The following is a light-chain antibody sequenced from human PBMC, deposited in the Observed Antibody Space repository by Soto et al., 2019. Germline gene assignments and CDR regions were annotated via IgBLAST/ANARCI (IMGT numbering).Light chain of an antibody. CDR3: QSYDSSLSVV. CDR2: GNS. V-gene: IGLV1-40*01. CDR1: SSNIGAGYD. Sequence: QSVLTRPPSVSGAPGQRVTISCTGSSSNIGAGYDVHWYQQLPGTAPNLVIYGNSNRPSGVRDRFSFSKSGTSAFLAITWFQAEHAAYYYFQSYDSSLSVVFGRGTKLTVL. J-gene: IGLJ2*01.